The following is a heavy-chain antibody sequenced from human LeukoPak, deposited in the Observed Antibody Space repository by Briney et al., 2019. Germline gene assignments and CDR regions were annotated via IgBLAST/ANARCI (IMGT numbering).Heavy chain of an antibody. D-gene: IGHD3-10*01. V-gene: IGHV1-3*01. Sequence: EASVKVSCKASGYTFTSYYMHWVRQAPGQGLEWMGWINAGNGNTKYSQKFQGRVTITRDTSASTAYMELSSLRSEDTAVYYCARGPSSNSQLWFLWNCLDYWGQGTLVTVSS. CDR2: INAGNGNT. CDR1: GYTFTSYY. J-gene: IGHJ4*02. CDR3: ARGPSSNSQLWFLWNCLDY.